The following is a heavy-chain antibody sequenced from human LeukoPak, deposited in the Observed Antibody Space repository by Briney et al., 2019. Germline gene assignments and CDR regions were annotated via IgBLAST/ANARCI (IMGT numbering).Heavy chain of an antibody. CDR2: ISSSSSYK. J-gene: IGHJ5*01. D-gene: IGHD6-19*01. Sequence: GGSLRLSCAASGFTFSDYYMSWIRQAPWTVPERASYISSSSSYKNYADSVKGRFTISRDNAKSSLYLQMNSLRAEDTAVYYCARANLYSSGWFDYWGQGTLVTVSP. CDR3: ARANLYSSGWFDY. V-gene: IGHV3-11*06. CDR1: GFTFSDYY.